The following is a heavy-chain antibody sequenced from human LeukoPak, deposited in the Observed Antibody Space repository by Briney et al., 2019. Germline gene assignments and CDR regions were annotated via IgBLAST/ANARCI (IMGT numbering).Heavy chain of an antibody. Sequence: ASVKVSCKASGYTFTSYGISRVRQAPGQGLEWMGWISAYNGNTNYAQKLQGRVTMTTDTSTSTAYMELRSLRSDDTAVYYCARDLSPENYYDSSGYHYWGQGTLVTVSS. CDR1: GYTFTSYG. V-gene: IGHV1-18*01. CDR2: ISAYNGNT. D-gene: IGHD3-22*01. J-gene: IGHJ4*02. CDR3: ARDLSPENYYDSSGYHY.